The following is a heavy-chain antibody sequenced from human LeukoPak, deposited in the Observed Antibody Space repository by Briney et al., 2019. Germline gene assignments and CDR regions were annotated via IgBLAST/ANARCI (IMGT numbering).Heavy chain of an antibody. J-gene: IGHJ4*02. Sequence: GGSLRLSCAASGFTFSSYGMHWVRQAPGKGLEWVAVISYDGSKKYYADSVKGRFTISRDNSKNTLYLQMNSLRAEDTAVYYCAKDQAIGRDGYNSLRYYFDYWGQGTLVTVSS. V-gene: IGHV3-30*18. CDR1: GFTFSSYG. CDR2: ISYDGSKK. D-gene: IGHD5-24*01. CDR3: AKDQAIGRDGYNSLRYYFDY.